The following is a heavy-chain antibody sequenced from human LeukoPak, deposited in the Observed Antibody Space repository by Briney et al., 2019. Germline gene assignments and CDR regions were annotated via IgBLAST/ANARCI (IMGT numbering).Heavy chain of an antibody. D-gene: IGHD4-17*01. V-gene: IGHV4-39*01. CDR2: IYYSGST. CDR3: ARHLYGDYGVYYFDY. CDR1: GGSISSSSYY. J-gene: IGHJ4*02. Sequence: PSETLSLTCTVSGGSISSSSYYWGWIRQPTGKGLEWIGSIYYSGSTYYNPSLKSRVTISVDTSKNQFSLKLSSVTAADTAVYYRARHLYGDYGVYYFDYWGQGTLVTVSS.